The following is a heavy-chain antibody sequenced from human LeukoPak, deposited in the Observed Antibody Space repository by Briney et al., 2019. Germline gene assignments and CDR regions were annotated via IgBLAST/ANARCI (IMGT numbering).Heavy chain of an antibody. CDR3: ARYDYGGMRGDY. Sequence: SETLSLTCTVSGGSISSSSYYWGWIRQPPGKGLEWIGSIYYSGSTYYNPSLKSRVTISVDTSKNQFSPKLSSVTAADTAVYYCARYDYGGMRGDYWGQGTLVTVSS. J-gene: IGHJ4*02. CDR2: IYYSGST. CDR1: GGSISSSSYY. V-gene: IGHV4-39*01. D-gene: IGHD4-23*01.